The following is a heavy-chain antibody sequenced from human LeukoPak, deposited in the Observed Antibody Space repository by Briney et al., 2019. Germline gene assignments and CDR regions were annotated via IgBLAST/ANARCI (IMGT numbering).Heavy chain of an antibody. D-gene: IGHD6-13*01. CDR2: IHTKFDGGTI. CDR1: GVTFRDVW. J-gene: IGHJ4*02. V-gene: IGHV3-15*01. Sequence: PGGSLRLSCVASGVTFRDVWMSWVRQAPGKGLEWVGRIHTKFDGGTIDYAAPVKGRFTISRDDSKNTLYLQMNNLKTEDTAMYYCTVRSSIWGQGTLVTVSS. CDR3: TVRSSI.